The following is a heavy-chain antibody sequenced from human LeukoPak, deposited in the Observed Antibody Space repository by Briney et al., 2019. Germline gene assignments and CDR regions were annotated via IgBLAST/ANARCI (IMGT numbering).Heavy chain of an antibody. CDR2: IYYSGST. CDR1: GYSISSGYY. J-gene: IGHJ3*02. CDR3: AREVDGVYDSSGYYVNDAFDI. V-gene: IGHV4-38-2*02. Sequence: PSETLSLTCTVSGYSISSGYYWGWIRQPPRKGLEWIGSIYYSGSTYYNPSLKSRVTISVDTSKDQFSLKLSSVTAADTAVYYCAREVDGVYDSSGYYVNDAFDIWGQGTMVTVSS. D-gene: IGHD3-22*01.